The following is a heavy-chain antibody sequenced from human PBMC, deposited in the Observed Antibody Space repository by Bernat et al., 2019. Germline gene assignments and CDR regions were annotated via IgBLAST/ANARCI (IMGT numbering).Heavy chain of an antibody. V-gene: IGHV3-48*03. D-gene: IGHD7-27*01. CDR2: ISSSGGTI. CDR1: GFTFSSYD. J-gene: IGHJ6*02. CDR3: ARDWALDV. Sequence: EVQLVETGGGLVQPGGSLRLSCAASGFTFSSYDMNWVRQAPGKGLEWVSFISSSGGTIYYADSVKGRFTISRDNAKNSLYLQMNSLRAEDTVVYYCARDWALDVWGQGTTVTVSS.